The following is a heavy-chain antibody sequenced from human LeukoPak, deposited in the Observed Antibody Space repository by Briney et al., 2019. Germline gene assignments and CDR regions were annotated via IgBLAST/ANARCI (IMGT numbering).Heavy chain of an antibody. J-gene: IGHJ5*02. CDR2: ISSSRSNI. CDR3: AKQYSSSSSVP. CDR1: GFTFSNYN. Sequence: PGGSLRLSCAASGFTFSNYNMIWVRQAPGKGLEWVSDISSSRSNINYADSVKGRFTISRDNSKNVVSLQMNSLRGEDTAVYYCAKQYSSSSSVPWGQGTLVTVSS. D-gene: IGHD6-6*01. V-gene: IGHV3-48*01.